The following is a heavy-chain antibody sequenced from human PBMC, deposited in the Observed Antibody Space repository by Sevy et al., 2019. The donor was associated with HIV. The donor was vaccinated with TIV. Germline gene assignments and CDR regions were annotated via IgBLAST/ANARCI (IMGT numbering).Heavy chain of an antibody. CDR1: GYIFTSHS. Sequence: ASVKVSCKTSGYIFTSHSISWVRQAPGQGLEWMGWISGYNGNTIYAPKLQDRITMTTDTSTSTAYMELRSLRSDDTAVYYCARPYYYDMGYGMDVWDQGTTVTVSS. CDR2: ISGYNGNT. V-gene: IGHV1-18*01. D-gene: IGHD3-22*01. J-gene: IGHJ6*02. CDR3: ARPYYYDMGYGMDV.